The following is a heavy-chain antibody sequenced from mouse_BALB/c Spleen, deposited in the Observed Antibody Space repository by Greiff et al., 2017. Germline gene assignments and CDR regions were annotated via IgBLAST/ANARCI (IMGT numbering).Heavy chain of an antibody. CDR1: GFSLTSYG. CDR2: IWAGGST. J-gene: IGHJ1*01. V-gene: IGHV2-9*02. D-gene: IGHD2-3*01. CDR3: ARALYDGYIYWYFDV. Sequence: VKVEESGPGLVAPSQSLSITCTVSGFSLTSYGVHWVRQPPGKGLEWLGVIWAGGSTNYNSALMSRLSISKDNSKSQVFLKMNSLQTDDTAMYYCARALYDGYIYWYFDVWGAGTTVTVSS.